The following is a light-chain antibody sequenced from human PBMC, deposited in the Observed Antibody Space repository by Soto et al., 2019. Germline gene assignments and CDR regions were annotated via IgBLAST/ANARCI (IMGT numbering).Light chain of an antibody. Sequence: DIQMTQSPSSLSASVGDRVTITCRASQSISSWLAWYQQKPGKAPKLLIFQASTLESEAPSRFSGSGSGTEVTLTINSLQPDDFAAYYCQQYDRYPYTFGQGTKLEIK. CDR2: QAS. CDR3: QQYDRYPYT. CDR1: QSISSW. J-gene: IGKJ2*01. V-gene: IGKV1-5*03.